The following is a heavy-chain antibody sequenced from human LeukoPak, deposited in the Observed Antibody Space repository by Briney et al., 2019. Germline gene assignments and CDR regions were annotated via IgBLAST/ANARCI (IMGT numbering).Heavy chain of an antibody. Sequence: SETLSLTCTVSGDSISNGNWWNWVRLPPGKGLDWIGEISHVGSTKYSPSLKDRVTISKNNSKNQFSLKLNSVTAADTATYYCTRSSGWWSLDYWGQGALVTVSS. CDR2: ISHVGST. CDR1: GDSISNGNW. J-gene: IGHJ4*02. V-gene: IGHV4-4*02. CDR3: TRSSGWWSLDY. D-gene: IGHD6-13*01.